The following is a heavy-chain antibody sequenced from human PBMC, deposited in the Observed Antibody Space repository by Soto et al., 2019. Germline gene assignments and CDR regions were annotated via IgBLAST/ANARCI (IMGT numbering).Heavy chain of an antibody. CDR1: GFTFDDYA. Sequence: GGSLRLSCAASGFTFDDYAMPWVRQAPGKGLEWVSGISWNSGSIGYADSVKGRFTISRDNAKNSLYLQMNSLRAEDTALYYCAKDIYPYSSSFDYWGQGTLVTVSS. D-gene: IGHD6-6*01. CDR2: ISWNSGSI. V-gene: IGHV3-9*01. J-gene: IGHJ4*02. CDR3: AKDIYPYSSSFDY.